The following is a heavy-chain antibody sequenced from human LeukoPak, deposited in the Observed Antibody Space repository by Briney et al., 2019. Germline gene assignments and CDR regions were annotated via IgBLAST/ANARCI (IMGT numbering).Heavy chain of an antibody. CDR2: ISDNSAYT. CDR3: ARNFGPGKAYYDH. V-gene: IGHV3-23*01. J-gene: IGHJ4*02. CDR1: GFTFSNHA. D-gene: IGHD3-3*01. Sequence: GGSLRLSCAASGFTFSNHAMTWVRQAPGKGLEWVSAISDNSAYTYYADSVKGRFTTSRDNSENTLYLQMNSLRAEDTAVYYCARNFGPGKAYYDHWGQGTLVTVSS.